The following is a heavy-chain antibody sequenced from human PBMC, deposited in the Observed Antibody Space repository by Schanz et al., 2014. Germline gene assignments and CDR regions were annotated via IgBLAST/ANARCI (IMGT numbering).Heavy chain of an antibody. J-gene: IGHJ6*02. CDR1: GFTFSSYG. Sequence: QVQLVESGGGVVQPGKSLRLSCAASGFTFSSYGMHWVRQAPGKGLEWVGVISYDGSDKYYPDSVKGRFTISRDNSRNTLFLQMNSLRTEDTAVYHCAKERVPDSMNYYGMDVWGQGTTVTVAS. V-gene: IGHV3-30*18. CDR2: ISYDGSDK. CDR3: AKERVPDSMNYYGMDV. D-gene: IGHD2-2*01.